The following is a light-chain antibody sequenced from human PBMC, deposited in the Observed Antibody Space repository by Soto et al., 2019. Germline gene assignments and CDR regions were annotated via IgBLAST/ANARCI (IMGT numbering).Light chain of an antibody. CDR1: QSVSSD. Sequence: EIVMTQSPATMSVSPGERATLSCRASQSVSSDLAWYHQKPGQAPRLLIYGASTRATGIPGRFSGSGSGTEFTLTISSLQSEDFAVYYCQQYNNWPHTFGQGNKVEIK. CDR2: GAS. CDR3: QQYNNWPHT. V-gene: IGKV3-15*01. J-gene: IGKJ1*01.